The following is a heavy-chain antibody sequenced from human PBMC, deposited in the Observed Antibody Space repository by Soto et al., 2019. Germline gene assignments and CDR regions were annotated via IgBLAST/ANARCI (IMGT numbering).Heavy chain of an antibody. D-gene: IGHD3-3*01. Sequence: SETLSLTCAVSGDYIISIYPWAWIRHAPWRGLEGIASIYHTRTTYYTPSLRSRVTISVETSKIQFSLRLSSVTAADSAVYYCARTENVGYYKHCGQGKLVIVSS. CDR3: ARTENVGYYKH. CDR2: IYHTRTT. V-gene: IGHV4-38-2*01. CDR1: GDYIISIYP. J-gene: IGHJ1*01.